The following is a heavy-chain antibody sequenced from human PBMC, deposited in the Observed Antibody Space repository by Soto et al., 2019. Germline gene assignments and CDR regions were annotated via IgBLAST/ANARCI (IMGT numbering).Heavy chain of an antibody. J-gene: IGHJ5*02. CDR2: INHSGST. CDR3: ARGVPYYYGSGASGWFDP. CDR1: GDSITSSSYY. V-gene: IGHV4-39*07. D-gene: IGHD3-10*01. Sequence: SETLSLTCTVSGDSITSSSYYWSWIRQPPGKGLEWIGEINHSGSTNYNPSLKSRVTISVDTSKNQFSLKLSSVTAADTAVYYCARGVPYYYGSGASGWFDPWGQGTLVTVSS.